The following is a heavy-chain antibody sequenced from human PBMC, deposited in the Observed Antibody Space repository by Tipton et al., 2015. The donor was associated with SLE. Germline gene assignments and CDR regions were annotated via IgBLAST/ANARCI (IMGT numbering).Heavy chain of an antibody. CDR1: GVSIRTHY. D-gene: IGHD4-23*01. CDR2: TYNNDRT. CDR3: ARLIPYGGNSVGAFDI. V-gene: IGHV4-59*11. J-gene: IGHJ3*02. Sequence: TLSLTCSVSGVSIRTHYWSWIRQSPGKGLEWIVYTYNNDRTKYNPSPQSRVTVSVDTSENQLSLKLSSVTAADTAVYYCARLIPYGGNSVGAFDIWGQGTMVTVSS.